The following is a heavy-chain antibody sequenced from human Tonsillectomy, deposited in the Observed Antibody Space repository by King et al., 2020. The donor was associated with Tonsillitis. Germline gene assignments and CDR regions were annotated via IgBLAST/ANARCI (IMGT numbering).Heavy chain of an antibody. D-gene: IGHD3-22*01. Sequence: VQLVESGGGLVQPGGSLRLSCAASGFTVSSNYMSWVRQAPGKGLEWVSVIYSGGSTYYADSVKGRFTISRDNSKNTLYLQMNSLKAEDTAVYYCARGPYDSSGYYYTGAVFDYWGQGTLVTVSS. J-gene: IGHJ4*02. CDR3: ARGPYDSSGYYYTGAVFDY. V-gene: IGHV3-66*01. CDR1: GFTVSSNY. CDR2: IYSGGST.